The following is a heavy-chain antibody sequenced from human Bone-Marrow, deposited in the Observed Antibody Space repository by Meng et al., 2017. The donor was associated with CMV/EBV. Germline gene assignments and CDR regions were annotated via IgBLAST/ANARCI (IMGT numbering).Heavy chain of an antibody. CDR1: GDSISSTSR. V-gene: IGHV4-4*01. CDR2: ISHSGST. D-gene: IGHD3-10*01. Sequence: CAVSGDSISSTSRWSWVRQSPGKGLEWVGEISHSGSTNYNPSLESRVTISVDKSKNQFSLKLTSVTAADTAVYFCARDLGFGGFFGYWGQGTLVTVSS. J-gene: IGHJ4*02. CDR3: ARDLGFGGFFGY.